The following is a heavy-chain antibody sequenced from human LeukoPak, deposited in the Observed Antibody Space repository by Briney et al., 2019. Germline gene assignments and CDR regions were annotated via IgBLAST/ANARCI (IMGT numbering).Heavy chain of an antibody. CDR1: GYTFTSYY. CDR2: INPSGGST. J-gene: IGHJ4*02. V-gene: IGHV1-46*01. CDR3: AREGEYDFWSGYPIDY. Sequence: ASVKVSCKASGYTFTSYYMHWVRQAPGQGLEWMGIINPSGGSTSYAQKFQGRVTMTRDTSTSTVYMELSSLRSGDTAVYYCAREGEYDFWSGYPIDYWGQGTLVTVSS. D-gene: IGHD3-3*01.